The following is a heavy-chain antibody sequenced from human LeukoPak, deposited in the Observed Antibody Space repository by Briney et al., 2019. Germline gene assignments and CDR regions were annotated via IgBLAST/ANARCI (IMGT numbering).Heavy chain of an antibody. D-gene: IGHD1-26*01. CDR2: IYYSGST. J-gene: IGHJ3*02. Sequence: SETLSPTCTVSGGSISSSSYYWGWIRQPPGKGLGWIGSIYYSGSTYYNPSLKSRVTISVDTSKNQFSLKLSSVTAADTAVYYCASPWELLGAFDIWGQGTMVTVSS. V-gene: IGHV4-39*01. CDR3: ASPWELLGAFDI. CDR1: GGSISSSSYY.